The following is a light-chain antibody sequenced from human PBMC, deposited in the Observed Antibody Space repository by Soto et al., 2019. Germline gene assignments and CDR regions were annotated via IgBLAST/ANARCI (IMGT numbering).Light chain of an antibody. J-gene: IGLJ1*01. CDR1: SSDVGGYKY. CDR3: SSYTSSSSYV. V-gene: IGLV2-14*01. CDR2: DVT. Sequence: QSVVSQPASGSGSPGQSITISCTGTSSDVGGYKYVSWYQQHPDKAPKLIIYDVTNRPSGISNRFSGSKSGNTASLTISGLQDEDEADYYCSSYTSSSSYVFGTGTKSPS.